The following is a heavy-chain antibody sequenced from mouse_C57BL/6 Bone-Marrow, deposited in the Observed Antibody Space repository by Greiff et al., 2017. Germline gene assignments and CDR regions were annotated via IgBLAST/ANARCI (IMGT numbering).Heavy chain of an antibody. Sequence: VQLQQSGAELVRPGASVKLSCKASGYTFTDYYINWVKQRPGQGLEWIARIYPGSGNTYYNEKFKGKATLTAEKSSSTAYMQLSSLTSEDSAVYFCAKCYYGNYVDYWSQGTTHTVSS. CDR1: GYTFTDYY. D-gene: IGHD2-1*01. V-gene: IGHV1-76*01. J-gene: IGHJ2*01. CDR3: AKCYYGNYVDY. CDR2: IYPGSGNT.